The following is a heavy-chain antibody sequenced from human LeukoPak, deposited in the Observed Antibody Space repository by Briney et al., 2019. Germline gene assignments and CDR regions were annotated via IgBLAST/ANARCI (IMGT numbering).Heavy chain of an antibody. D-gene: IGHD4-17*01. J-gene: IGHJ4*02. CDR2: INHSGST. Sequence: SETLSLTCAVYGGSFSGYYWSWIRQPPGKGLEWIGEINHSGSTNYNPSLKSRVTISVDTSKNQFSLKLGSVTAADTAVYYCARATGDNDYWGQGTLVTVSS. CDR3: ARATGDNDY. V-gene: IGHV4-34*01. CDR1: GGSFSGYY.